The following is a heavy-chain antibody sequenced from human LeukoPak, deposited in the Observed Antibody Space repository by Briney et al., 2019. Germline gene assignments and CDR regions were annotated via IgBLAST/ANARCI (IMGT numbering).Heavy chain of an antibody. CDR3: ARGRPYGDYFDY. J-gene: IGHJ4*02. V-gene: IGHV4-61*02. CDR2: LNPSGTT. D-gene: IGHD4-17*01. Sequence: SQTLSLTCTVSGDSISRNIYYWCWIRQSAGKGLEWIERLNPSGTTSSNPSLKSRLTMSLDPSENKFSLKLSSVTPADTALYYCARGRPYGDYFDYWGQGPLVTVSS. CDR1: GDSISRNIYY.